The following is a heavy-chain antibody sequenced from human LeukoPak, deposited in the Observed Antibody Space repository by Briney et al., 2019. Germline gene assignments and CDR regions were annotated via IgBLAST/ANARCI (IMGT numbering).Heavy chain of an antibody. D-gene: IGHD3-10*01. CDR1: GFTFSSYS. CDR3: ARDRIWFGESSYYYGMDV. Sequence: PGGSLRLSCAASGFTFSSYSMNWVRQAPGKGLEWVSYISSSSSTIYYADSVKGRFTISRDNAKNSLYLLMNSLRDEDTAVYYCARDRIWFGESSYYYGMDVWGQGTTVTVSS. V-gene: IGHV3-48*02. CDR2: ISSSSSTI. J-gene: IGHJ6*02.